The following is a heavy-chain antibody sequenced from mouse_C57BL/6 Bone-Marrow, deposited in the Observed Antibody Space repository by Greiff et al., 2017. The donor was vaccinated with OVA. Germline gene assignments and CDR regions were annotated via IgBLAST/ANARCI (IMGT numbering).Heavy chain of an antibody. Sequence: QVQLQQPGAELVKPGASVKLSCKASGYTFTSYWMHWVKQRPGQGLEWIGMIHPNSGSTNYNAKFQSKATLTVDKSSSTAYMQLSSLTSEDSAVYYCARGFYHYCDCWGQGTALTVSA. CDR2: IHPNSGST. CDR1: GYTFTSYW. J-gene: IGHJ2*01. CDR3: ARGFYHYCDC. V-gene: IGHV1-64*01.